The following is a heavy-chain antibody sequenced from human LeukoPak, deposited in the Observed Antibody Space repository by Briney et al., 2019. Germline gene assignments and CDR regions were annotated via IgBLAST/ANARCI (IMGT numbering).Heavy chain of an antibody. CDR3: AKDVAYYYDSSGYSYYFED. V-gene: IGHV3-23*01. J-gene: IGHJ4*02. CDR1: GFTFNNYV. D-gene: IGHD3-22*01. Sequence: GGSLRLSCAASGFTFNNYVMSWVRQAPGKGLEWVSAISGSGSTTYYADSVKGRFTISRDNSKNTLYLQMNSLRAEDTAIYYCAKDVAYYYDSSGYSYYFEDWGQGTLVTVSS. CDR2: ISGSGSTT.